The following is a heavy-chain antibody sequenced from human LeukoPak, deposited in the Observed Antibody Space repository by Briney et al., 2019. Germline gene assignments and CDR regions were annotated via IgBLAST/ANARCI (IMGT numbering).Heavy chain of an antibody. CDR3: AQIVGARGYYYCYMDV. CDR2: IYYSGST. Sequence: PSETLSLTCTVSGGSISSSSSYWGWIRQPPGKGLEWIGSIYYSGSTYYNPSLKSRVTISVDTSKNQFSLKLSSVTAADTALYNCAQIVGARGYYYCYMDVWGKGTTVTVSS. V-gene: IGHV4-39*07. D-gene: IGHD1-26*01. J-gene: IGHJ6*03. CDR1: GGSISSSSSY.